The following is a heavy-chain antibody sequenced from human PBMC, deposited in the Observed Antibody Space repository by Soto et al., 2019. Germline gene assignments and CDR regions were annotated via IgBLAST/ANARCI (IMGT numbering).Heavy chain of an antibody. V-gene: IGHV4-30-4*01. CDR1: GGSISSGGYY. CDR3: ARGWASMDV. J-gene: IGHJ6*02. D-gene: IGHD6-13*01. Sequence: QVQLQESGPGLVKPSQTLALTCTVSGGSISSGGYYWSWIRQPPGKGLEWIGYIYDSGSTYYNPSLKRRVTISLDTSKSQFSLELSSVTAADTAVYYCARGWASMDVWGQGTTVTVSS. CDR2: IYDSGST.